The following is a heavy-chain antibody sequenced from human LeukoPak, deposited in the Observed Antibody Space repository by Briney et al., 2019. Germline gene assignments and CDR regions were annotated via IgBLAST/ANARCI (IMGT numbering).Heavy chain of an antibody. CDR2: IYYSGST. Sequence: PSETLSLTCTVSGGSISSYYWSWIRQPPGKGLEWIGYIYYSGSTNYNPSLKSRVTISVDTSKNQFSLKLSSVTAADTVVYYCASFAYYYYYMDVWGKGTTVTVSS. CDR1: GGSISSYY. V-gene: IGHV4-59*01. J-gene: IGHJ6*03. CDR3: ASFAYYYYYMDV.